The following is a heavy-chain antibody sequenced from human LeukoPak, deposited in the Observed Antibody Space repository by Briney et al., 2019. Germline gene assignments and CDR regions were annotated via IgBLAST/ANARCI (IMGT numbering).Heavy chain of an antibody. J-gene: IGHJ4*02. CDR2: FDPEDGET. D-gene: IGHD3/OR15-3a*01. CDR1: GYTLTELS. V-gene: IGHV1-24*01. Sequence: GASVKVSCKVSGYTLTELSMHWVRQAPGKGLEWMGGFDPEDGETIYAQKFQGRVTMTEDTSTDTAYMELSSLRSEDTAVYYCATLIFGPTSDAFDIWGQGVLVTISS. CDR3: ATLIFGPTSDAFDI.